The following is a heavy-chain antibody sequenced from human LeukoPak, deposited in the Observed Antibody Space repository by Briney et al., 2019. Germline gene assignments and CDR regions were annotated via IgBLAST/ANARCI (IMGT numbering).Heavy chain of an antibody. J-gene: IGHJ4*02. Sequence: PGGSLRLSCAASGFSFSRYALSAGRPAPGKGVGYVSAISADGGTTYYADSVKSRVTISRDNSKNTLYLQMGSLRAENMAVYYCARVLPGGSCYDYWGQGTLVTVSS. CDR1: GFSFSRYA. CDR2: ISADGGTT. CDR3: ARVLPGGSCYDY. D-gene: IGHD2-15*01. V-gene: IGHV3-64*02.